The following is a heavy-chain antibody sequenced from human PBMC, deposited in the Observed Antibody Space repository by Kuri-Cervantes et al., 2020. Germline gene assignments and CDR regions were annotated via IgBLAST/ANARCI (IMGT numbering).Heavy chain of an antibody. V-gene: IGHV3-23*01. CDR2: ISGSGGST. Sequence: GESLKISCAASGFTFTSYAMTWVRQAPGKGLEWVSTISGSGGSTFYADSVKGRFTISRDNAKNSLYLQMNSLRAEDTAVYYCARGSGYSVYWGQGTLVTVSS. CDR3: ARGSGYSVY. J-gene: IGHJ4*02. D-gene: IGHD5-12*01. CDR1: GFTFTSYA.